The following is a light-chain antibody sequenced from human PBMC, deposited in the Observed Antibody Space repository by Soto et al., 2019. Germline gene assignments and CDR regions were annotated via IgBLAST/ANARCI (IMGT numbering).Light chain of an antibody. CDR3: QQRSNWHPIT. V-gene: IGKV1-27*01. Sequence: DIQMTQSPSSLSASVGDRVTITCRASQGISNYLAWYQQKPGKVPRLLIYAASTLQSGIPSRFSGSGPGTDFTLTISSLEPEDFAVYYCQQRSNWHPITFGQGTRLEIK. CDR1: QGISNY. J-gene: IGKJ5*01. CDR2: AAS.